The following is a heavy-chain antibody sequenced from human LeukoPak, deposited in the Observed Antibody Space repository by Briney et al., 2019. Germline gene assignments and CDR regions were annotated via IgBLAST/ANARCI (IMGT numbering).Heavy chain of an antibody. CDR2: VTGTGRRS. D-gene: IGHD1-14*01. V-gene: IGHV3-23*01. CDR1: GFNFNNYA. J-gene: IGHJ4*02. Sequence: PGGSLSLSCAVSGFNFNNYALSWVRQAPGKGLEWVATVTGTGRRSYYADSVKGLLTVSRHTPNNAVFLQINNLSADDAAIYLYTKDPKDCTSTGCQPDYLQQWGQGALVSVPS. CDR3: TKDPKDCTSTGCQPDYLQQ.